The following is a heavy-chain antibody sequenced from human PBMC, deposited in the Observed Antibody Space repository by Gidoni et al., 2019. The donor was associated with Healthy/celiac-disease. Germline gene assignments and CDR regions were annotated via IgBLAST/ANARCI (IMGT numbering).Heavy chain of an antibody. D-gene: IGHD1-26*01. J-gene: IGHJ4*02. CDR1: GGPISSYY. Sequence: QVQLQESGPGLVKPSETLSLTCTVSGGPISSYYWSWIRQPPGKGLEWIGYIYYSGSTNYNPSLKSRVTISVDTSKNQFSLKLSSVTAADTAVYYCARVAIVGATIFDYWGQGTLVTVSS. V-gene: IGHV4-59*01. CDR2: IYYSGST. CDR3: ARVAIVGATIFDY.